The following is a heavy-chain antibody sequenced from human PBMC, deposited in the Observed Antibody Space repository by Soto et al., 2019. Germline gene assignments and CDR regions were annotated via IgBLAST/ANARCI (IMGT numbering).Heavy chain of an antibody. CDR1: GGSFSGYY. V-gene: IGHV4-34*01. CDR3: ARDKVVAATLGAFDP. D-gene: IGHD2-15*01. J-gene: IGHJ5*02. Sequence: PSETLSLTCAVYGGSFSGYYWSWIRQPPGKGLEWIGEINHSGSTNYNPSLKSRVTISVDTSKNQFSLKLSSVTAADTAVYYCARDKVVAATLGAFDPWGQGTLVTVSS. CDR2: INHSGST.